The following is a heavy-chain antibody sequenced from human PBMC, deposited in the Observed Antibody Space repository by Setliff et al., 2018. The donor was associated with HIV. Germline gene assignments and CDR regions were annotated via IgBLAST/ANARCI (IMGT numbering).Heavy chain of an antibody. D-gene: IGHD3-10*01. CDR3: AKGGVVRPHTPFDY. V-gene: IGHV3-33*06. CDR2: IWYDGSNK. Sequence: GGSLRLSCAASGFTFSSYGMHWVRQAPGKGLEWVAVIWYDGSNKYYADSVKGRFTISRDNSKNTLYLQMNSLRAEDTAVYYCAKGGVVRPHTPFDYWGQGTLVTVS. CDR1: GFTFSSYG. J-gene: IGHJ4*02.